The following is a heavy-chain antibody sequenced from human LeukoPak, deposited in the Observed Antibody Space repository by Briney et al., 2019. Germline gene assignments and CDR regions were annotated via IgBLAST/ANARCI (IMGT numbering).Heavy chain of an antibody. J-gene: IGHJ4*02. CDR3: ARLYSGTRPPDY. CDR2: IYYSGST. V-gene: IGHV4-39*01. Sequence: SETLSLTCTVSGGSISSSSYYWGWIRQPPGKWLDWIGSIYYSGSTYYNPSLKSRVTISVDTSKNQFSLKLSSVTAADTAVYYCARLYSGTRPPDYWGQGTLVTVSS. CDR1: GGSISSSSYY. D-gene: IGHD3-10*01.